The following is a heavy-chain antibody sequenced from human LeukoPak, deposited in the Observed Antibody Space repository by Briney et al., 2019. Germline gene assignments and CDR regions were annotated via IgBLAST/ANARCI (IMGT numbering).Heavy chain of an antibody. J-gene: IGHJ6*03. Sequence: ASVKVSCMASGGTFSSYAISWVRQAPGQGLEWMGGIIPIFGTANYAQKFQGRVTITADESTSTAYMELSSLRSEDTAVYYCARGGEGEWLLSGYYYYYMDVWGNGTTVTVSS. V-gene: IGHV1-69*01. CDR1: GGTFSSYA. D-gene: IGHD3-3*01. CDR2: IIPIFGTA. CDR3: ARGGEGEWLLSGYYYYYMDV.